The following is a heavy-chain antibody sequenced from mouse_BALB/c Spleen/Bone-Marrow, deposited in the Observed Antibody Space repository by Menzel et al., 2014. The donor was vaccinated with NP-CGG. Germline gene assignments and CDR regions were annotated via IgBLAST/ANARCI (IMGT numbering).Heavy chain of an antibody. CDR3: TIRYYAMDY. J-gene: IGHJ4*01. Sequence: VQLQQSGAELARPGASVKMSCQASGYTFTRHTMHWEKQRPGQGLEWIGYIIPSSGYTNYNQKFKDKATLTADKSSSTAYMQLSSLTSEDSAVYYCTIRYYAMDYWGQGTSVTVSS. CDR2: IIPSSGYT. CDR1: GYTFTRHT. V-gene: IGHV1-4*01. D-gene: IGHD1-1*01.